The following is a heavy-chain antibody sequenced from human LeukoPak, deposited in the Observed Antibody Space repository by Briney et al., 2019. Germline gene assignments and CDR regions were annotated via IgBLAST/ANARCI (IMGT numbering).Heavy chain of an antibody. CDR1: GFTVSSNY. Sequence: QSGGSLRLFCAASGFTVSSNYMSWVRQAPGKGLEWVSVIYSGGSTYYSDSVKGRFTISRANSHNALYLQMSSLRAEDTAVYYCARVDSLIYGSGSLDTDYWGQGTLVTVSS. D-gene: IGHD3-10*01. V-gene: IGHV3-53*01. J-gene: IGHJ4*02. CDR2: IYSGGST. CDR3: ARVDSLIYGSGSLDTDY.